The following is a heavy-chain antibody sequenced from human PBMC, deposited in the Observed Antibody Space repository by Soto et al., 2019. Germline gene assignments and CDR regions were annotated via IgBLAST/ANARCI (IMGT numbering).Heavy chain of an antibody. J-gene: IGHJ1*01. CDR1: GYTFTSYY. CDR2: INPSGGST. CDR3: ASPGPSRAVEH. V-gene: IGHV1-46*03. D-gene: IGHD6-19*01. Sequence: APVKVSCKASGYTFTSYYMHWVRQAPGQGLEWMGIINPSGGSTSYAQKFQGRVTMTRDTSTSTVYMELSSLRSEDTAVYYCASPGPSRAVEHLGQGTLVTVSS.